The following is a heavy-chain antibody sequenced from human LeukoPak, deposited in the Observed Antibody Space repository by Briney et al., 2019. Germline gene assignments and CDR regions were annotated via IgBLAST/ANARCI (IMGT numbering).Heavy chain of an antibody. Sequence: ASVKVSCKASGGTFSNYAISWVRQAPGQGLEWMGWINPNSGGTNYAQKFQGRVTMTRDTSISTAYMELSRLRSDDTAVYYCARVRYSSSQGFDYWGQGTLVTVSS. V-gene: IGHV1-2*02. CDR3: ARVRYSSSQGFDY. CDR2: INPNSGGT. CDR1: GGTFSNYA. J-gene: IGHJ4*02. D-gene: IGHD6-6*01.